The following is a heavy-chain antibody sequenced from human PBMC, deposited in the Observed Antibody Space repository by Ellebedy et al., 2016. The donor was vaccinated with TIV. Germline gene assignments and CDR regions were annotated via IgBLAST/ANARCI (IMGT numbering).Heavy chain of an antibody. J-gene: IGHJ6*04. V-gene: IGHV4-34*01. CDR3: ARGLLRITIFGVVTSKGSAGGEDV. CDR1: GGSFSGYY. D-gene: IGHD3-3*01. CDR2: INHSGST. Sequence: SETLSLTXAVYGGSFSGYYWSWIRQPPGKGLEWIGEINHSGSTNYNPSLKSRVTISVDTSKNQFSLKLSSVTAADTAVYYCARGLLRITIFGVVTSKGSAGGEDVWGKGTTVTVSS.